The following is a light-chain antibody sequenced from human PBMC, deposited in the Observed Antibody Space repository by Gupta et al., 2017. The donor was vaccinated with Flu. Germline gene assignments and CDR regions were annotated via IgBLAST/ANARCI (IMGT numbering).Light chain of an antibody. CDR1: KSVVSNY. CDR3: QHYCNSPPT. J-gene: IGKJ4*01. CDR2: YAS. V-gene: IGKV3D-20*01. Sequence: ATVDLSPRDRNSRSCVVCKSVVSNYLAWYQQKAGQVPRLLIFYASSRATGVPDRFSGSGSGTDFTLTISRLEPEDFAVYYCQHYCNSPPTFGGGTKVEIK.